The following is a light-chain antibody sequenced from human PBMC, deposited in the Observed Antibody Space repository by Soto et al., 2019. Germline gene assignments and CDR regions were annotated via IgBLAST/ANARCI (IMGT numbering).Light chain of an antibody. Sequence: QSVLTQSPSASASLGASVKLTCTLSTGHTNYAIAWHQQQPEKGPRFLVKVNTDGSHIRGDGIPDRFSVSTSGAERYLTISRLQSEDEAYYYRQTWGTGVQRVIFGGGNKLTVL. CDR3: QTWGTGVQRVI. CDR1: TGHTNYA. V-gene: IGLV4-69*01. J-gene: IGLJ2*01. CDR2: VNTDGSH.